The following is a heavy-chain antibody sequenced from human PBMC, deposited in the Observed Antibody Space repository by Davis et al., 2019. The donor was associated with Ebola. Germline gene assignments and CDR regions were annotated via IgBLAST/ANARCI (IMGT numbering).Heavy chain of an antibody. CDR3: ARIPSGIKGTYADY. CDR1: EFTFSSYG. J-gene: IGHJ4*01. CDR2: ISAGGTAP. V-gene: IGHV3-23*01. Sequence: GESLKISCAASEFTFSSYGMTWVRQAPGKGLEWVSSISAGGTAPYYADSVKGRFTISRDNSKNTLSLHMDSLRAEDTAVYYCARIPSGIKGTYADYWGQGSLIIVSS. D-gene: IGHD1-14*01.